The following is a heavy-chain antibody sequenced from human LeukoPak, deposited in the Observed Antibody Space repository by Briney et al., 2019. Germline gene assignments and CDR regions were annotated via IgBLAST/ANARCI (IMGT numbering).Heavy chain of an antibody. CDR2: VYHSGNT. V-gene: IGHV4-38-2*02. J-gene: IGHJ4*02. CDR3: SVTTTY. D-gene: IGHD4-11*01. Sequence: SETLSLTCTVSDNSISYGLYWGWIRQPPGKGLEWIGSVYHSGNTYYNPSLKSRVTMSVDTSKNQFSLKLTSVTAADTAVYYCSVTTTYWGPGTLVTVSS. CDR1: DNSISYGLY.